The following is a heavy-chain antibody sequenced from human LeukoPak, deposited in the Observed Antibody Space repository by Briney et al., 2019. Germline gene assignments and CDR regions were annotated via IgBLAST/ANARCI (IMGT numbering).Heavy chain of an antibody. CDR2: IYYSGTT. D-gene: IGHD3-22*01. Sequence: SETLSLTCTVSGGSISSYYWSWIRQPPGKGLEWIGYIYYSGTTSYNPSLKSRVTISVDTSKNQFSLKLSSVTAADTAVYYCARGSTRITMIVVVSSFDYWGQGTLVTVSS. CDR3: ARGSTRITMIVVVSSFDY. CDR1: GGSISSYY. V-gene: IGHV4-59*08. J-gene: IGHJ4*02.